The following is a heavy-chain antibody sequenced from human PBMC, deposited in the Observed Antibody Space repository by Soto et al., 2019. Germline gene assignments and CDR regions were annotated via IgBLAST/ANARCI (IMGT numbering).Heavy chain of an antibody. CDR2: IIPIFGTA. J-gene: IGHJ6*02. V-gene: IGHV1-69*12. Sequence: QVQLVQSGAEVKKPGSSVKVSCKASGGTFSSYAISWVRPAPGQGLEWMGGIIPIFGTANYAQKFQGRVTSTADEATSTAYMELSSLRSEDTAVYYCAREASYYYGMDVWGQGTTVTVSS. CDR1: GGTFSSYA. CDR3: AREASYYYGMDV.